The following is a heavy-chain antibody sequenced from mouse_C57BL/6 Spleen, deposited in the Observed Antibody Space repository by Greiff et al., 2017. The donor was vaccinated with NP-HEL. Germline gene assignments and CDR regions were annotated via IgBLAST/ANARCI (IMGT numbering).Heavy chain of an antibody. J-gene: IGHJ1*03. CDR2: IRNKANGYTT. D-gene: IGHD4-1*01. V-gene: IGHV7-3*01. CDR1: GFTFTDYY. CDR3: ASQLTGDWYFDV. Sequence: EVQLVESGGGLVQPGGSLSLSCAASGFTFTDYYMSWVRQPPGKALEWLGFIRNKANGYTTEYSASVKGRFTISRDNSQSILYLQMNALRAEDSATYYCASQLTGDWYFDVWGTGTTVTVSS.